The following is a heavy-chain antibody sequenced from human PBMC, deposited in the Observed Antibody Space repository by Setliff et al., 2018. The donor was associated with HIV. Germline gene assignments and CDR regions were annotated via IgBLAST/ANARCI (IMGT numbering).Heavy chain of an antibody. D-gene: IGHD1-26*01. CDR2: IDTFSGKP. CDR3: AKATWEV. J-gene: IGHJ4*01. V-gene: IGHV7-4-1*02. CDR1: GYTFTHNA. Sequence: GASVKVSCKASGYTFTHNAINWVRQAPGQGLEWMGWIDTFSGKPVYDQAFTGRFVFSLDTSVSTAYLQINDLRAEDTAVYYCAKATWEVWGQGTPVTVSS.